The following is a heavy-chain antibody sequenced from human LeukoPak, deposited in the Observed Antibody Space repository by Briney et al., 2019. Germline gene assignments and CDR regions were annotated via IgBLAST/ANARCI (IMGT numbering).Heavy chain of an antibody. D-gene: IGHD6-13*01. Sequence: GGSLRLSCVASGFTFGNYWMSWVRQAPGKGLEFVANIKRDGSYKNYVDSVKGGFTISRDNAENSVHLQMHSLRAEDTAIYYCARDPGSSSFDYWGQGALVIVSS. CDR1: GFTFGNYW. V-gene: IGHV3-7*01. CDR2: IKRDGSYK. CDR3: ARDPGSSSFDY. J-gene: IGHJ4*01.